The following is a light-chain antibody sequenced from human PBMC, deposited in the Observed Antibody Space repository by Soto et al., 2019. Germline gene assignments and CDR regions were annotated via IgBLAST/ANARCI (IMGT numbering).Light chain of an antibody. CDR3: CSYEGRFF. CDR1: SSDVGVSRS. CDR2: DVT. J-gene: IGLJ1*01. V-gene: IGLV2-11*01. Sequence: QSVLTQPASLSGSPGQSITISCTGTSSDVGVSRSVSWYQQHPGKAPKLIISDVTKRPSGVPYRFSGSKSGNTASLTISGLQAADEADYYCCSYEGRFFFGTGTKVTVL.